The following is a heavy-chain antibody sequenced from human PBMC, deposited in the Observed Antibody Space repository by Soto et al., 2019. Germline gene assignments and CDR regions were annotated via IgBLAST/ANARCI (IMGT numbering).Heavy chain of an antibody. CDR2: IISNGGTT. V-gene: IGHV3-64*01. CDR1: GFTFSSYD. CDR3: VRRVSGNYDY. J-gene: IGHJ4*02. D-gene: IGHD1-7*01. Sequence: EVQLAESGGGMVQPGGSLRLSCVASGFTFSSYDMHWVRQAPGKGLEYVSSIISNGGTTYYGNSVKGRFTISRDNSKNTLFLQMGSLRAADMAVYYCVRRVSGNYDYWGQGTLVNVSS.